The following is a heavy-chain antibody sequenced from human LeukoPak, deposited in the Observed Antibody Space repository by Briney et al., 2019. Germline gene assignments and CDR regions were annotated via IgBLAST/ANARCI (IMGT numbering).Heavy chain of an antibody. V-gene: IGHV4-39*07. J-gene: IGHJ4*02. D-gene: IGHD6-19*01. CDR2: ISHSGST. Sequence: SETLSLTCTVSGGSISSGGYYWSWIRQPPGKALEWIGIISHSGSTNYNPSLKSRVTISGDTSMTQFSLKLRSVTAADTAVYYCASSIAVAGTLFYWGQGTLVAVSS. CDR3: ASSIAVAGTLFY. CDR1: GGSISSGGYY.